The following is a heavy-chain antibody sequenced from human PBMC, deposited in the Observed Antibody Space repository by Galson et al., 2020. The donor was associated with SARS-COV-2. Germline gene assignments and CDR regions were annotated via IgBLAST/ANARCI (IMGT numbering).Heavy chain of an antibody. V-gene: IGHV3-21*01. D-gene: IGHD7-27*01. CDR2: IGSNIDYI. CDR1: GFAFSTYS. Sequence: NSGGSLRLSCAASGFAFSTYSMTWVRQAPAGGLDWVSSIGSNIDYIFYADSVKGRFTISRDNAKNILYLQMNSLRAEDTAVYFCARDSALGPLDYWGQGIRVTVSS. CDR3: ARDSALGPLDY. J-gene: IGHJ4*02.